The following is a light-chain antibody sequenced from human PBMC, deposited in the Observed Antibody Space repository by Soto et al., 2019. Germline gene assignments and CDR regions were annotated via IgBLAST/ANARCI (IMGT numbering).Light chain of an antibody. Sequence: QSALTQPASVSGSPGQSITISCTGTSSDVGSYNLVSWYQQHPGKAPKLMIYEVSKRPSGVSNRFSGSKSGNTASLTISELQAEDEADYYCCSYAGSSTFSFVFGTGTKVTVL. J-gene: IGLJ1*01. CDR3: CSYAGSSTFSFV. CDR1: SSDVGSYNL. CDR2: EVS. V-gene: IGLV2-23*02.